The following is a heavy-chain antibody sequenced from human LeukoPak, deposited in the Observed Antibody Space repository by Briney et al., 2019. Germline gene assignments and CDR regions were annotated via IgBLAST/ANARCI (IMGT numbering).Heavy chain of an antibody. V-gene: IGHV3-48*01. CDR2: ISSSSTI. J-gene: IGHJ4*02. CDR3: ARETDSSGYRVDY. Sequence: GGSLRLSCAASGFTFSSYSMTWVRQAPGKGLEWVSYISSSSTIYYADSVKGRFTISRDNAKNSLYLQMNSLRAEDTAVYYCARETDSSGYRVDYWGQGTLVTVSS. CDR1: GFTFSSYS. D-gene: IGHD3-22*01.